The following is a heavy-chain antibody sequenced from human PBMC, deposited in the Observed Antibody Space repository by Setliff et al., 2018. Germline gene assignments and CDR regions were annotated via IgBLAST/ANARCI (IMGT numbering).Heavy chain of an antibody. CDR1: GASISSGTYY. D-gene: IGHD6-19*01. CDR2: IHYRGTT. V-gene: IGHV4-39*01. CDR3: ARGRAGHSGH. J-gene: IGHJ4*02. Sequence: SETLSLTCTVSGASISSGTYYWAWIRQPPGKGLEWIGRIHYRGTTYSNASLASRLTISVDTAKNQFSLNLSSVTAADTAVYYCARGRAGHSGHWGQGTLVTVSS.